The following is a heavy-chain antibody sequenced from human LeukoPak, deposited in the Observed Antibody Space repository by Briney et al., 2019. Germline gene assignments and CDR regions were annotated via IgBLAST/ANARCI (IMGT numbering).Heavy chain of an antibody. J-gene: IGHJ5*02. CDR2: ISGSGGST. CDR3: ARVPHQLLPHSSYNWFDP. D-gene: IGHD2-2*01. V-gene: IGHV3-23*01. Sequence: GGSLRLSCAASGFTFSSYAMSWVRQAPGKGLEWVSAISGSGGSTYYADSVKGRFTISRDNSKNTLYLQMNSLRAEDTAVYYCARVPHQLLPHSSYNWFDPWGQGTLVTVSS. CDR1: GFTFSSYA.